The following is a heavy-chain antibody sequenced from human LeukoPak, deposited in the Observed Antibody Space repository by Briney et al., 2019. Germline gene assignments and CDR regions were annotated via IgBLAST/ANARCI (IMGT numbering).Heavy chain of an antibody. D-gene: IGHD5-12*01. CDR2: IVVGSGNT. CDR3: AADRNSGYDSTFDP. CDR1: GFTFTSSA. J-gene: IGHJ5*02. V-gene: IGHV1-58*02. Sequence: ASVKASCKASGFTFTSSAMQWVRQARGQRLEWIGWIVVGSGNTNYAQKFQERVTITRDMSTSTAYMELSSLRSEDTAVYYCAADRNSGYDSTFDPWGQGTLVTVSS.